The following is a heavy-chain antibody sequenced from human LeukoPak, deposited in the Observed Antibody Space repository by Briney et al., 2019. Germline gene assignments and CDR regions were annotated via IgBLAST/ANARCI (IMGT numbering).Heavy chain of an antibody. D-gene: IGHD3-10*01. CDR3: AKDSREHYGSGSYSY. CDR1: GFTFSSYA. Sequence: PGGSLRLSCAASGFTFSSYAMSWVRQAPGKGLEWVSAISGSGGSTYYADSVKGRFTISRDNSKNTLYLQMNSLRAEDTAVYYCAKDSREHYGSGSYSYWGQGTLVTVSS. CDR2: ISGSGGST. J-gene: IGHJ4*02. V-gene: IGHV3-23*01.